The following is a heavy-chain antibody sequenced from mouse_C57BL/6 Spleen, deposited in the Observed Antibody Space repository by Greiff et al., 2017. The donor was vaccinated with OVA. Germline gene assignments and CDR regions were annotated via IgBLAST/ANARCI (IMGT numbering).Heavy chain of an antibody. D-gene: IGHD2-4*01. CDR2: ISYDGSN. V-gene: IGHV3-6*01. CDR3: AREIYYDYFYAMDY. CDR1: GSSITSGYY. Sequence: DVKLVESGPGLVKPSQSLSLTCSVTGSSITSGYYWNWIRQFPGNKLEWMGYISYDGSNNYNPSLKNRISITRDTSKNQFFLKLNSVTTEDTATYYCAREIYYDYFYAMDYWGQGTSVTVSS. J-gene: IGHJ4*01.